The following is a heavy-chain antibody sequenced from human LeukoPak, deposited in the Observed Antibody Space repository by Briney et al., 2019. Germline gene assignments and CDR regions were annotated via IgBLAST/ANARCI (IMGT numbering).Heavy chain of an antibody. Sequence: PGGSLRLSCAASQFGFNTYAMHWFRQAPGKGLEWVALMHYDGSKEYYAESVKGRFTISRDNSRNRLYLQMNSLRPEDTAMYYCAKDRSSNGYYITHWGQGTLVSVSS. D-gene: IGHD3-22*01. CDR2: MHYDGSKE. J-gene: IGHJ4*02. V-gene: IGHV3-30*02. CDR1: QFGFNTYA. CDR3: AKDRSSNGYYITH.